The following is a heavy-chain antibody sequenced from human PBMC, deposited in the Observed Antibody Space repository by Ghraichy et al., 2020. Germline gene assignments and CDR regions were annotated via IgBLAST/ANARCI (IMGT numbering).Heavy chain of an antibody. J-gene: IGHJ3*02. V-gene: IGHV4-39*07. CDR2: IFFSGST. CDR3: ARVHFDLDSSGYEASFDI. D-gene: IGHD3-22*01. CDR1: GAFISDGGYY. Sequence: TLSLTCTVSGAFISDGGYYWGWIRQSPGQGLEWIGFIFFSGSTYYNPSLKSRVTISVDTTKNHFSLRLISLSAADTAVYYCARVHFDLDSSGYEASFDIWGRGTMVTVS.